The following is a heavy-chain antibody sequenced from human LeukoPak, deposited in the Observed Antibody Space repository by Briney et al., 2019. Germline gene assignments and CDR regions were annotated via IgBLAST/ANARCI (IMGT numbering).Heavy chain of an antibody. CDR1: GFTFSSYA. CDR3: ARSPRYGSGSFPFFFDY. CDR2: ISGSGGST. Sequence: GGSLRLSCAASGFTFSSYAMSWVRQAPGKGLEWVSAISGSGGSTYYAGSVKGRFTISRDNSKNTLYLQMNSLRAEDTAVYYCARSPRYGSGSFPFFFDYWGQGTLVTVSS. D-gene: IGHD3-10*01. J-gene: IGHJ4*02. V-gene: IGHV3-23*01.